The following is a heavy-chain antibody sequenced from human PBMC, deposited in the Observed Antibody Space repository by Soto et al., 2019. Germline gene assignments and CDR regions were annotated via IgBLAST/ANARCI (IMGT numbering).Heavy chain of an antibody. J-gene: IGHJ4*02. CDR2: IYYRGST. V-gene: IGHV4-31*03. Sequence: QLQESGPGLVKPSQTLSLTCTVSGGSISRCGYYWSWIRQHPGKGLEWIGYIYYRGSTYYNPSIKSRVTISVDTSKYKFSLKLSAVTAADTAVYYCARAGITGDTMDYFDYWGQGTLVTVSS. CDR3: ARAGITGDTMDYFDY. D-gene: IGHD1-20*01. CDR1: GGSISRCGYY.